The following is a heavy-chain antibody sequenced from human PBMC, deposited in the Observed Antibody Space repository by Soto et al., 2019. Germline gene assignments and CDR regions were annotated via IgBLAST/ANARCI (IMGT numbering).Heavy chain of an antibody. V-gene: IGHV1-18*04. CDR2: ISAYNGNT. D-gene: IGHD3-3*01. J-gene: IGHJ5*02. CDR1: GDTFTSYG. CDR3: AGWSGYYPSLNWSDP. Sequence: ASVKVSCKASGDTFTSYGISWVRQAPGQGLEWMGWISAYNGNTNYAQKLQGRVTMTTDTSTSTAYMELRSLRSDDTAVYYCAGWSGYYPSLNWSDPWGQGTLVTVSS.